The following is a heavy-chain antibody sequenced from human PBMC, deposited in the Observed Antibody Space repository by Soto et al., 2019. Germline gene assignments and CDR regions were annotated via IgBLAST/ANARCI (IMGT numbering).Heavy chain of an antibody. CDR3: ARLRTAAPGYAIQYFDC. CDR2: IYPGDSDT. Sequence: EVQLVQSGAEVKKPGESLQISCKSSGYSFTNYWIGWVRQMPGKGLEWMGIIYPGDSDTRYRPSFQGQVTISADKSSTTAYLQWSSLKASDTAMYYCARLRTAAPGYAIQYFDCWGQGTLVTVSS. CDR1: GYSFTNYW. J-gene: IGHJ4*02. V-gene: IGHV5-51*01. D-gene: IGHD6-13*01.